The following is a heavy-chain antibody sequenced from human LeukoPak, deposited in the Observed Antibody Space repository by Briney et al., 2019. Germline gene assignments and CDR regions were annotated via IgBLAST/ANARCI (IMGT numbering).Heavy chain of an antibody. CDR2: ISAYNDNT. V-gene: IGHV1-18*01. Sequence: WASVKVSCKASGYTFTSYGISWVRQDPGQGLEWMGWISAYNDNTNYAQKLQGRVTMTTDTSTSTAYMELRSLRSDDTAVYYCARDHSTIGMYYYMDVWGKGTTVTVSS. CDR1: GYTFTSYG. J-gene: IGHJ6*03. D-gene: IGHD2-15*01. CDR3: ARDHSTIGMYYYMDV.